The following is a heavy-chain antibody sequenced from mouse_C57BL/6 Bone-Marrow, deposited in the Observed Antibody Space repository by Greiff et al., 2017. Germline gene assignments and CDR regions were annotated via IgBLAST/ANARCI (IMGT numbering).Heavy chain of an antibody. D-gene: IGHD1-1*01. CDR3: ARHGRGYYYGSSYRGYWYCDV. CDR1: GYTFTEYT. Sequence: VQLQQSGAELVKPGASVKLSCKASGYTFTEYTIHWVKQRSGQGLEWIGWFYPGSGSIKYNEKFKDKATLTADKSSSTVYIEMSRWTSEDSAVYFCARHGRGYYYGSSYRGYWYCDVWGTGTTVTVSS. CDR2: FYPGSGSI. V-gene: IGHV1-62-2*01. J-gene: IGHJ1*03.